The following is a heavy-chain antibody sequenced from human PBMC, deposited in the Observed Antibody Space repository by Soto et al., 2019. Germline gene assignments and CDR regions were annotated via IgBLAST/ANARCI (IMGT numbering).Heavy chain of an antibody. Sequence: GGSLRLSCAASGFTFSSYAMSWVRQAPVKGLEWVSAISGSGGSTYYADSVKGRFTISRDNSKNTLYLQMISLRAEDTAVYYCSKAGGGFEQWLVYYYYYMDVWGKGTTVTVSS. CDR3: SKAGGGFEQWLVYYYYYMDV. CDR1: GFTFSSYA. CDR2: ISGSGGST. J-gene: IGHJ6*03. V-gene: IGHV3-23*01. D-gene: IGHD6-19*01.